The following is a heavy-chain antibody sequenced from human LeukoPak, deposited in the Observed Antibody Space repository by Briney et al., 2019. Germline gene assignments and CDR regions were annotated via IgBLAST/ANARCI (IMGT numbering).Heavy chain of an antibody. J-gene: IGHJ6*03. Sequence: SQTLSLTCTVSGGSISSGSYYWSWIRQPAGTGLEWIGRIYTSESTNYNPSLKSRVTISVDTSKNQFSLKLSSVTAADTAVYYCARDAAYYYYYYYMDVWGKGTTVTVSS. CDR2: IYTSEST. CDR3: ARDAAYYYYYYYMDV. V-gene: IGHV4-61*02. CDR1: GGSISSGSYY. D-gene: IGHD2-15*01.